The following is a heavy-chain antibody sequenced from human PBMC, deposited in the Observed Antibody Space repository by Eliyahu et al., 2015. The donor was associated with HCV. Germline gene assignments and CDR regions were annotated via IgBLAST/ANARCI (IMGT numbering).Heavy chain of an antibody. J-gene: IGHJ5*02. Sequence: QVQLQESGPGLVKPSETLSLTCTVSGGSIPTSYWRWIRQPPGKGLEWIWYIHXSGGTNNNPSLKSRVTISVDTSKNQFSLNLTSVTAADTAVYYCASGGGGIAVAGTGGWFDPWGQGTLVTVSS. CDR1: GGSIPTSY. CDR3: ASGGGGIAVAGTGGWFDP. V-gene: IGHV4-59*01. D-gene: IGHD6-19*01. CDR2: IHXSGGT.